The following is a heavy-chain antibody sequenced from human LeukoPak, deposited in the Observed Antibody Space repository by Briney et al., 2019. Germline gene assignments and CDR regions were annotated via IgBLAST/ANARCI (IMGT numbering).Heavy chain of an antibody. CDR2: IYTSGST. V-gene: IGHV4-4*07. Sequence: SETLSLTCTVSGGSISSYYWSWIRQPAGKGLEWIGRIYTSGSTNYNPSLKSRVTMSVDTSKNQFSLKLSSVTAADTAVYYCARSAQGGKNPLWFDPWGQGTLVTVSS. J-gene: IGHJ5*02. CDR3: ARSAQGGKNPLWFDP. CDR1: GGSISSYY. D-gene: IGHD1-26*01.